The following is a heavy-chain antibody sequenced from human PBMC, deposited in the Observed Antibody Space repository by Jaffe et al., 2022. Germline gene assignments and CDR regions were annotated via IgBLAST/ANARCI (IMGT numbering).Heavy chain of an antibody. CDR1: GGSISSYY. V-gene: IGHV4-59*01. CDR2: IYYSGST. CDR3: ARSYYYGSGVIPEYYMDV. J-gene: IGHJ6*03. Sequence: QVQLQESGPGLVKPSETLSLTCTVSGGSISSYYWSWIRQPPGKGLEWIGYIYYSGSTNYNPSLKSRVTISVDTSKNQFSLKLSSVTAADTAVYYCARSYYYGSGVIPEYYMDVWGKGTTVTVSS. D-gene: IGHD3-10*01.